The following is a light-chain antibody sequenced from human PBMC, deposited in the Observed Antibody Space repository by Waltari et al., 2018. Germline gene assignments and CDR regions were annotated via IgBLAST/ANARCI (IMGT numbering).Light chain of an antibody. CDR1: QSLLFSNGNTY. CDR3: GQAIAVPYS. V-gene: IGKV2-40*01. J-gene: IGKJ2*03. CDR2: GGS. Sequence: DIVMTQTPLSLSITPGEPASISCRSTQSLLFSNGNTYLHWYLQKPGQSPQLLIYGGSNRASGVPDRFSGSGSGTHFTLKISKVEAEDGGVYYCGQAIAVPYSFGQGTKLEIK.